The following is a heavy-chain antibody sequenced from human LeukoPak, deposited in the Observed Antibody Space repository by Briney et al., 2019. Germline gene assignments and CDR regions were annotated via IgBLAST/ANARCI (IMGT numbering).Heavy chain of an antibody. CDR2: IIPIFGTA. J-gene: IGHJ4*02. CDR1: GGTFSSYA. V-gene: IGHV1-69*13. Sequence: SVKVSCKASGGTFSSYAISWVRQAPGQGLEWMGGIIPIFGTANYAQKFQGRVTITADESTSTAYMELSSPRSEDTAVYYCARVCSGWYCPFDYWGQGTLVTVSS. D-gene: IGHD6-19*01. CDR3: ARVCSGWYCPFDY.